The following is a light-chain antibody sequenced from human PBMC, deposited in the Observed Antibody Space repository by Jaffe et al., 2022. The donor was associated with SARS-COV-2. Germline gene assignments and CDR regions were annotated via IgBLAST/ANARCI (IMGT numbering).Light chain of an antibody. Sequence: SYELTQPASLSVSPGQTAKLTCSGDNLGDIFVSWYQHKPGQAPLLIIYQDSKRPSRIPARFVGSNSDNTATLTISGTQAVDEATYYCQAWDSRAFFVFGTGTEVTVL. J-gene: IGLJ1*01. CDR2: QDS. V-gene: IGLV3-1*01. CDR1: NLGDIF. CDR3: QAWDSRAFFV.